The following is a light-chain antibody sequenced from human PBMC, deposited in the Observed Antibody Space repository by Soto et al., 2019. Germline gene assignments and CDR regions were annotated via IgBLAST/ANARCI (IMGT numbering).Light chain of an antibody. J-gene: IGLJ1*01. CDR3: SSYAGNHIV. CDR1: GSDVGGYNY. CDR2: DVS. Sequence: QSVLTQPPSASGSPGQSVTISCTGTGSDVGGYNYVSWYQQHPGKAPKLMIYDVSKRPSGVPDSFSGSKSGNTASLTVSGLQAEDEADYYCSSYAGNHIVFGTGTKVTVL. V-gene: IGLV2-8*01.